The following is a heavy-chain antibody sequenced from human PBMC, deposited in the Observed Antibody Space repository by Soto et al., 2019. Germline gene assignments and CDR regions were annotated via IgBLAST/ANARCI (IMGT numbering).Heavy chain of an antibody. Sequence: QITLKESGPTLVKPTQTLTLTCTFSGFSLSTSGVGVGWIRQPPGKALEWLAVIYWDDDKRYSPSLKSRLTIPTDTSKNQVVLTMTTLDPVDTATYYCARTFYGGNSFDYWGQGTLVTVSS. D-gene: IGHD4-17*01. J-gene: IGHJ4*02. V-gene: IGHV2-5*02. CDR3: ARTFYGGNSFDY. CDR1: GFSLSTSGVG. CDR2: IYWDDDK.